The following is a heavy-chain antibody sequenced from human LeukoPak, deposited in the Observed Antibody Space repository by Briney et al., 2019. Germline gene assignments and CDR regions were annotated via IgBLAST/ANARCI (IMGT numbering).Heavy chain of an antibody. CDR3: ARRSYYYDSSEDDAFDI. V-gene: IGHV1-18*01. D-gene: IGHD3-22*01. Sequence: ASVKVSCKASGYTFTSYGISWVRQGPGQGLEWMGWISAYNGNTNYAQKLQGRVAMTTDTSTSTAYMELRSLRSDDTAVYYCARRSYYYDSSEDDAFDIWGQGTMVTVSS. J-gene: IGHJ3*02. CDR1: GYTFTSYG. CDR2: ISAYNGNT.